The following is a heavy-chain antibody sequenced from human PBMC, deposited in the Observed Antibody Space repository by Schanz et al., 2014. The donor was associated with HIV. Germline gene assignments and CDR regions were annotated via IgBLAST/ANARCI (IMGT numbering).Heavy chain of an antibody. CDR3: AKDTTAAGRGYFQH. V-gene: IGHV3-23*01. Sequence: EVQLLESGGGLVQPGGSLRLSCAASGFTFSTYAMNWVRQAPGKGLEWVSGISGSGGSTYYADSVKGRFTISRDNSKNTLYLQMNSLRAEDTAVYYCAKDTTAAGRGYFQHWGQGTLVTVSS. D-gene: IGHD6-13*01. CDR1: GFTFSTYA. J-gene: IGHJ1*01. CDR2: ISGSGGST.